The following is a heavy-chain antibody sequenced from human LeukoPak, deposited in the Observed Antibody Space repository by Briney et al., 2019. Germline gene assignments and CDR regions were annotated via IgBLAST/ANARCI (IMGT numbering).Heavy chain of an antibody. CDR2: IYYSGST. Sequence: PSETLSLTCTVSGGSISSYYWSWIRQPPGKGLEWIGYIYYSGSTNYNPSLNSRVTISVDTSMNQFSLKLSSVTAADTAVYYCARGRPGELDYWGQGTLVTVSS. D-gene: IGHD7-27*01. J-gene: IGHJ4*02. V-gene: IGHV4-59*01. CDR1: GGSISSYY. CDR3: ARGRPGELDY.